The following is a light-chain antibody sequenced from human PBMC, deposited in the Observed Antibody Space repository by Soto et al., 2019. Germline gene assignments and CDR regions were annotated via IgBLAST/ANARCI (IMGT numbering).Light chain of an antibody. Sequence: QPVLTQSSSASASLGSSVKLTCTLSSGHSSYTIAWHHQQPGKAPRYLMKLERSGSYNKGSGFPDRFSGSSSGADRYLTITILQSEDEADYYCETWDSNTLVVFGGGTKLTVL. V-gene: IGLV4-60*03. CDR3: ETWDSNTLVV. CDR1: SGHSSYT. CDR2: LERSGSY. J-gene: IGLJ2*01.